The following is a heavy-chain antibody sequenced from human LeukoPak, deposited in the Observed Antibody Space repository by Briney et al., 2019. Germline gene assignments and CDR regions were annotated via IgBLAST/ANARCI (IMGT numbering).Heavy chain of an antibody. Sequence: PSETLSLTCTVSGGSISSGSYYWRWLRQPAGKGLEWLGRIYTSGSTNYNPSLKSRVTISVDTSKNQFSLKLSSVTAADTAVYYCAKDSSGYYEFYYWGQGTLVTVSS. CDR1: GGSISSGSYY. J-gene: IGHJ4*02. CDR3: AKDSSGYYEFYY. CDR2: IYTSGST. D-gene: IGHD3-22*01. V-gene: IGHV4-61*02.